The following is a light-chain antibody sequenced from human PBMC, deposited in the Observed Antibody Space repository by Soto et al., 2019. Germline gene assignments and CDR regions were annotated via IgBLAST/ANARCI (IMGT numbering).Light chain of an antibody. J-gene: IGLJ1*01. V-gene: IGLV2-18*01. CDR2: EVS. Sequence: QSVLIQPPSVSGSPGQSVTISCTGTSSDVGDYNHVSWYQQSPGTVPKLIIYEVSSRPSGVPDRFSGSKSGNTASLTISGLQAEEEADYYCNLYTSSNTYVFGTGTKVTVL. CDR3: NLYTSSNTYV. CDR1: SSDVGDYNH.